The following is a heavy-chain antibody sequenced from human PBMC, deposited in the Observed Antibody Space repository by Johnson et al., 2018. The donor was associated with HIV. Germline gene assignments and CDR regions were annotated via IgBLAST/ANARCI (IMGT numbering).Heavy chain of an antibody. J-gene: IGHJ3*02. CDR3: ANLGDYSGLNGFDI. V-gene: IGHV3-30*18. D-gene: IGHD4-23*01. Sequence: QVRLVESGGGVVQPGRSLRLSCAASGFTFSTYGMHWVRQAQGKGLEWVAVLYKEGGKKYYETPIKGGSPSSRDNSKNRLYLQINSLRTEDTAVYYCANLGDYSGLNGFDIWGQGTMVTVSS. CDR2: LYKEGGKK. CDR1: GFTFSTYG.